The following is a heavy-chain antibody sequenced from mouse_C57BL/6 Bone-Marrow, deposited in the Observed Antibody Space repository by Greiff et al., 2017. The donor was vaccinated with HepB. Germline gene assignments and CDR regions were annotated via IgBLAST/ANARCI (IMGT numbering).Heavy chain of an antibody. CDR1: GYTFTSYW. J-gene: IGHJ4*01. CDR2: IVPSDSYT. D-gene: IGHD3-2*02. V-gene: IGHV1-50*01. CDR3: ARSTAQAIDYYAMDY. Sequence: QVQLQQPGAELVKPGASVTLSCKASGYTFTSYWMQWVKQRPGQGLEWIGEIVPSDSYTNYNHKFKGKATLTVDTSSSTAYMQLSSLTAEDSAVYYCARSTAQAIDYYAMDYWGQGTSVTVSS.